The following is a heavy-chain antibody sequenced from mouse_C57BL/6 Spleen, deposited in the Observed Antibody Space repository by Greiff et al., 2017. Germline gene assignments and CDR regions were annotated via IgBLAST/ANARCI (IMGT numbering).Heavy chain of an antibody. D-gene: IGHD2-1*01. V-gene: IGHV1-63*01. Sequence: QVQLKESGAELVRPGTSVKMSCKASGYTFTNYWIGWAKQRPGHGLEWIGDIYPGGGYTNYNEKFKGKATLTADKSSSTAYMQFSSLTSEDSAIYYCARGGNPGAMDYWGQGTSVTVSS. J-gene: IGHJ4*01. CDR3: ARGGNPGAMDY. CDR2: IYPGGGYT. CDR1: GYTFTNYW.